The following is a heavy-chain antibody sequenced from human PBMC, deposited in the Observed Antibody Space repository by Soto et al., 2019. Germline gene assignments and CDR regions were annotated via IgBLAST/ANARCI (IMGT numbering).Heavy chain of an antibody. CDR3: VKDVQLWHLRFEY. J-gene: IGHJ4*02. D-gene: IGHD5-18*01. V-gene: IGHV3-23*01. Sequence: GSLRLSCAACGFTFISYAMSWVRQAPGKGLEWVSGISGSSSSTYYADSVKGRFTISRDNSKDTLFLQMNTLRAEDTAIYYCVKDVQLWHLRFEYWGQGALVTVSS. CDR1: GFTFISYA. CDR2: ISGSSSST.